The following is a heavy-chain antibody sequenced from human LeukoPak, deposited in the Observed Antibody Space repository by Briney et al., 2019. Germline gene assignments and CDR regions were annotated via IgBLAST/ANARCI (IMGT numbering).Heavy chain of an antibody. CDR1: GGSFRGYF. CDR2: INHSGNT. CDR3: ARRYDDLGSPHNG. J-gene: IGHJ4*02. Sequence: PSETLALTCAVYGGSFRGYFWSWIRQPPGKGLDWIGEINHSGNTNYNPSLKSRGTISVDTSKRQFSLKLRSVTAAATAVYSCARRYDDLGSPHNGRGRRTPVSASS. V-gene: IGHV4-34*01. D-gene: IGHD3-10*01.